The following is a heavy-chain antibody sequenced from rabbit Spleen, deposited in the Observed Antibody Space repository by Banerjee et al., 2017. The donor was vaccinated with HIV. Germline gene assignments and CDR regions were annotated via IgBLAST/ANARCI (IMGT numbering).Heavy chain of an antibody. Sequence: QEQLVESGGGLVQPGGSLKLSCKASGFDFNSYGVSWVRQAPGKGLEWIGYIDPIFGSTYYASWVNGRFTISRENAQNTVFLQMTSLTAADTATYFCARDGAGGSYFALWGQGTLVTVS. D-gene: IGHD8-1*01. CDR1: GFDFNSYG. CDR3: ARDGAGGSYFAL. J-gene: IGHJ4*01. V-gene: IGHV1S47*01. CDR2: IDPIFGST.